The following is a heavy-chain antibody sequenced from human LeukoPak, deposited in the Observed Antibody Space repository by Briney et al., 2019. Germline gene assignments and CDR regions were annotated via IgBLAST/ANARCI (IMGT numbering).Heavy chain of an antibody. CDR2: IKQDGSDK. Sequence: PGGSLRLSCAASGXTFSSYWMTWVRQAPGKGLEWVANIKQDGSDKHYVDSVKGRFTISRDNAKNSLFLQMDSLRDEDTAVYYCARERVCRSNSCYSTFDSWGQGTLVTVSS. D-gene: IGHD2-2*02. J-gene: IGHJ4*02. V-gene: IGHV3-7*04. CDR1: GXTFSSYW. CDR3: ARERVCRSNSCYSTFDS.